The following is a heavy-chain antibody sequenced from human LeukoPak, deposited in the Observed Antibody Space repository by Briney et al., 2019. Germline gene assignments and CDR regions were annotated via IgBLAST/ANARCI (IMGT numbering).Heavy chain of an antibody. CDR2: TYHSGST. J-gene: IGHJ4*02. CDR1: GYSISNGYY. D-gene: IGHD4-23*01. Sequence: PSETLSLTCTVSGYSISNGYYWGWIRRPPGKGLEWIGTTYHSGSTYYNPSLKSRVTISVDTSKNQFSLNLSSVTAADTAMYYCARAVGTSRNFFDYWGQGTLVTVSS. CDR3: ARAVGTSRNFFDY. V-gene: IGHV4-38-2*02.